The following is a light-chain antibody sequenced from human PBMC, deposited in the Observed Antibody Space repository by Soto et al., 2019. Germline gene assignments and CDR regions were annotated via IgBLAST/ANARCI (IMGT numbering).Light chain of an antibody. CDR2: GAS. CDR3: QQYGGSTRT. Sequence: IVLTQSPCTLSVSPGERATLSCRASQSVTTQLAWYQQKPGQAPRLIIHGASSRATGVPDRITGSGSGTDFTLSISRLEPEDFAVYYCQQYGGSTRTFGQGTKVDIK. CDR1: QSVTTQ. V-gene: IGKV3-20*01. J-gene: IGKJ1*01.